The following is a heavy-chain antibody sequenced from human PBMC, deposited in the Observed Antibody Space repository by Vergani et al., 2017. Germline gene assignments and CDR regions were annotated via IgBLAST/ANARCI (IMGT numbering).Heavy chain of an antibody. CDR1: GGSISSHY. CDR2: IYYSGST. CDR3: ARFRTARPSPASQRRYYYYMDV. Sequence: QVQLQESGPGLVKPSETLSLTCTVSGGSISSHYWSWIRQPPGKGLEWIGYIYYSGSTNYNPSLKSRVTRSVATSKNQFALKLSSVTAVDTAVYYCARFRTARPSPASQRRYYYYMDVWGKGTTVTVSS. J-gene: IGHJ6*03. D-gene: IGHD6-6*01. V-gene: IGHV4-59*11.